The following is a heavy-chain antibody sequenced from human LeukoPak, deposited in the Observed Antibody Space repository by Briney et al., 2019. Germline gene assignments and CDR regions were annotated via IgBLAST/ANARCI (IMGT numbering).Heavy chain of an antibody. J-gene: IGHJ3*02. CDR1: GGSISSYY. CDR2: IFHNGNT. V-gene: IGHV4-59*01. CDR3: ARGRTVTGDAFDI. D-gene: IGHD4-17*01. Sequence: SETLSLTCTVSGGSISSYYWSWIRQSPGKGLEWIGYIFHNGNTNYNPSLKNRVTMSVDTSKNQFSLNLNSMTAADTAVYYCARGRTVTGDAFDIWGQGTMVTVSS.